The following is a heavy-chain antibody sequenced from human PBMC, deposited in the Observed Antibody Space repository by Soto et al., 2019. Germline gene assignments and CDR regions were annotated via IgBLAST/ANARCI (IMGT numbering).Heavy chain of an antibody. V-gene: IGHV3-30-3*01. D-gene: IGHD6-19*01. CDR3: ARSIAVAGTPEFDY. J-gene: IGHJ4*02. CDR2: ISYDDGINK. CDR1: GFTFSSYT. Sequence: GSLRLSCAASGFTFSSYTMHWVRQAPGKGLEWVAVISYDDGINKYYADSVKGRFTISRDNSKNTLYPQMNSLRAEDTAVYYWARSIAVAGTPEFDYWGQGALVTVSS.